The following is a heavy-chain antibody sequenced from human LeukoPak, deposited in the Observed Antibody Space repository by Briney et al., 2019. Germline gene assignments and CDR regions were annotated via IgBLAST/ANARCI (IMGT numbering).Heavy chain of an antibody. J-gene: IGHJ4*02. D-gene: IGHD3-22*01. Sequence: ASVKVSCKASGYTFTSYDINWVRQATGQGLEWMGWMNPNSGNTGYAQKSQGRVTITRNTSISTAYMELSSLRSEDTAVYYCARAVLDYYDSSGYLSAYYFDYWGQGTLVTVSS. CDR2: MNPNSGNT. CDR3: ARAVLDYYDSSGYLSAYYFDY. CDR1: GYTFTSYD. V-gene: IGHV1-8*03.